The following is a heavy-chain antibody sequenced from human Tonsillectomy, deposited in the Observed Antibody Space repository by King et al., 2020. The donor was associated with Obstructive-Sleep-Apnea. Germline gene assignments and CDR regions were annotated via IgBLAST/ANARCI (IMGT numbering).Heavy chain of an antibody. CDR2: IYYSGST. V-gene: IGHV4-39*07. CDR1: GGSISSSGYC. D-gene: IGHD3-10*02. CDR3: AGDVRGVIHWFDP. Sequence: QLQESGPGLVRPSETLSLTCTVSGGSISSSGYCWGWIRQPPGKGLEWIGSIYYSGSTYYNPSLKSRVTISLDTSKNQFSLRLGSVTAADTAVYYCAGDVRGVIHWFDPWGQGTLVTVSS. J-gene: IGHJ5*02.